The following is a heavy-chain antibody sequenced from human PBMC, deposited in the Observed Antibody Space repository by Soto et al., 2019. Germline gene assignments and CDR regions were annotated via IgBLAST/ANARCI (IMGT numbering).Heavy chain of an antibody. Sequence: ASVKVSCKASGYTFTGYYMHWVRQAPGQGLEWMGWINPNSGGTNYAQKFQGWVTMTRDTSISTAYMELSRLRSDDTAVYYCARGNMYSSSAFDIWGQGTMVTV. V-gene: IGHV1-2*04. CDR1: GYTFTGYY. D-gene: IGHD6-6*01. CDR2: INPNSGGT. CDR3: ARGNMYSSSAFDI. J-gene: IGHJ3*02.